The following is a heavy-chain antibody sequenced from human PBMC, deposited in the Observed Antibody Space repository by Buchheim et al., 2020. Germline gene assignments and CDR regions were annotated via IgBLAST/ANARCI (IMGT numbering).Heavy chain of an antibody. Sequence: QVQLVQSGAEVKKPGSSVKVSCKASGGTFSSYAISWVRQAPGQGLEWMGRIIPILGIANYAQKFQGRVTITADKYTSTAYMELSSLRSEDTAVYYCARGAYCSGGSCYSRWFDPWGQGTL. D-gene: IGHD2-15*01. CDR2: IIPILGIA. CDR1: GGTFSSYA. CDR3: ARGAYCSGGSCYSRWFDP. J-gene: IGHJ5*02. V-gene: IGHV1-69*04.